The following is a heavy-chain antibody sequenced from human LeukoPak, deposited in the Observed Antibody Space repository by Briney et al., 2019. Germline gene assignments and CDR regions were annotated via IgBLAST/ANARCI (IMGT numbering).Heavy chain of an antibody. V-gene: IGHV3-9*01. CDR2: ITLNSGSI. D-gene: IGHD3-9*01. Sequence: PGGSLRLSCAASGFTFDDYAMHWVRQAPGKGLEWVSGITLNSGSIGYADSVKGRFTISRDNAKNSLYLQMNSLRAYDTAVYYCAKVGTNYDILTGDYYYYGMDVWGQGTTVTVSS. CDR1: GFTFDDYA. CDR3: AKVGTNYDILTGDYYYYGMDV. J-gene: IGHJ6*02.